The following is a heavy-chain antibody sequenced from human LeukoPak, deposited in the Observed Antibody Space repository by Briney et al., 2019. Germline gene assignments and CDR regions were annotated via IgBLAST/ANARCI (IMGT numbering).Heavy chain of an antibody. CDR3: ARVGADWVNAFDI. J-gene: IGHJ3*02. D-gene: IGHD3-16*01. Sequence: GGSLRLSCAASGFTFSDYYMSWIRQAPGKGLEWVSYISSSGSTISYADSVRGRFTISRDNAKNSLSLQMNSLRAGDTAVYYCARVGADWVNAFDIWGQGTMVTVSS. CDR2: ISSSGSTI. V-gene: IGHV3-11*04. CDR1: GFTFSDYY.